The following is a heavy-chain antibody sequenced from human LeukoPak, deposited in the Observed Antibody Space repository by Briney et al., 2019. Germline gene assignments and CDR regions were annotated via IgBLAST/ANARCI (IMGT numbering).Heavy chain of an antibody. J-gene: IGHJ4*02. Sequence: PGGSLRLSCAASGFTFSSYAMSWVRQAPGKGLEWVSAISGSGGSTYYADSVKGRFTISRDNSKNTLYLQMNSLRAEDTAVYYCAIYYGSGSYPSSHIDYWGQGTLVTVSS. CDR2: ISGSGGST. CDR3: AIYYGSGSYPSSHIDY. D-gene: IGHD3-10*01. CDR1: GFTFSSYA. V-gene: IGHV3-23*01.